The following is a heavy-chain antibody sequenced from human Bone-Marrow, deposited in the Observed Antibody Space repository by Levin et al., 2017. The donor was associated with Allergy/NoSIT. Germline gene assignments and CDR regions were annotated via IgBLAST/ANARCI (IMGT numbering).Heavy chain of an antibody. D-gene: IGHD3-22*01. V-gene: IGHV3-48*03. J-gene: IGHJ5*02. CDR3: AREDSSGYPNWFDP. CDR2: ISSSGSTI. Sequence: GGSLRLSCAASGFTFSSYAMNWVRQAPGKGLEWVSYISSSGSTIYYADSLKGRFSISRDNAKNSLYLQMNSLRAEDTAVYYCAREDSSGYPNWFDPWGQGTLVTVSS. CDR1: GFTFSSYA.